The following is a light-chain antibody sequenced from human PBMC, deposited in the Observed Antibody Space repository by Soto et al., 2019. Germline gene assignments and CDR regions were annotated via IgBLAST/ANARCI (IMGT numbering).Light chain of an antibody. CDR2: DVS. Sequence: QSALTQPASVSWSPGQSITISCTGTSSDVGGYNYVSWYQHHPGKAPKLMIFDVSNRPSGVSNRFSGSKSGNTASLTISGLQPEDEADYYCSSYTTSNTRQIVFGTGTKATV. V-gene: IGLV2-14*03. J-gene: IGLJ1*01. CDR1: SSDVGGYNY. CDR3: SSYTTSNTRQIV.